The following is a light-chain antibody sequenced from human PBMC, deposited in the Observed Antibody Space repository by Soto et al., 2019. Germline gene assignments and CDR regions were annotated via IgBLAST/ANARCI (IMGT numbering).Light chain of an antibody. Sequence: QSVLTQPASVSGSPGQSITISCTGTSXDLAIYNYVSWYQQQPGKAPKLMIYQVTNRPSGVSNRFSGSRSGNTATLTISGLQAEDEADYYCSSYTDSSNYVFATGPKVTV. V-gene: IGLV2-14*01. CDR1: SXDLAIYNY. CDR3: SSYTDSSNYV. J-gene: IGLJ1*01. CDR2: QVT.